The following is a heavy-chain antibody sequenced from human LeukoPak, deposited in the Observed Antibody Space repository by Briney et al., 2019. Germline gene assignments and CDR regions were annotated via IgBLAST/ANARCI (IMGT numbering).Heavy chain of an antibody. D-gene: IGHD1-26*01. J-gene: IGHJ4*02. CDR3: ARDRQEWGYFDY. CDR2: ISSSSSYI. CDR1: GFTFSSYS. Sequence: PGGSLRLSCAASGFTFSSYSMNWVRQAPGKGLEWVSSISSSSSYIYYADSVKGRFTISRDNAKNSLYLQMNSLRAEDTAVYYCARDRQEWGYFDYWGQGTLVTVSS. V-gene: IGHV3-21*01.